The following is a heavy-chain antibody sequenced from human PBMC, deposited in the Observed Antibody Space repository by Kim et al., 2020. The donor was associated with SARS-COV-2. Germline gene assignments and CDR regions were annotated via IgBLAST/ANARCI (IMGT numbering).Heavy chain of an antibody. CDR3: AKDGVGGSCPES. D-gene: IGHD3-10*01. CDR1: GFTFSSYG. Sequence: GGSLRLSCAASGFTFSSYGMHWVRQAPGRGLEWVAVIRYDGSNKYYADSVKGRFTISRDNSKNTLYLQMNSLRAEDTAVYYCAKDGVGGSCPESWGQGTLVTVSS. CDR2: IRYDGSNK. J-gene: IGHJ5*02. V-gene: IGHV3-33*06.